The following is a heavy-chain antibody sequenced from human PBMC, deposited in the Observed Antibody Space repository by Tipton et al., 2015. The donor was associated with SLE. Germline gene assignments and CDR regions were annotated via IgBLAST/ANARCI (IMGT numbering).Heavy chain of an antibody. Sequence: LRLSCAASGFTFSDYYMDWVRLAPGKGLEWIGSIYYSGSTYYNPSLKSRVTISVDTSKNQFSLKLSSVTAADTAVYYCARANLPGGGSFDAFDIWGQGTMVTVSS. J-gene: IGHJ3*02. CDR1: GFTFSDYY. D-gene: IGHD1-26*01. CDR2: IYYSGST. V-gene: IGHV4-38-2*01. CDR3: ARANLPGGGSFDAFDI.